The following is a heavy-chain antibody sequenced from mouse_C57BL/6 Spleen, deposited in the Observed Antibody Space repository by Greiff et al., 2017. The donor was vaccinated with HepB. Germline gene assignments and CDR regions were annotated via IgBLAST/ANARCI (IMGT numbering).Heavy chain of an antibody. J-gene: IGHJ4*01. CDR1: GFTFSDYG. Sequence: DVQLVESGGGLVKPGGSLKLSCAASGFTFSDYGMHWVRQAPEKGLEWVAYISSGSSTIYYADTVKGRFTISRDNAKHTLFLHMTSLRSEDTAMYYCARPSSYAMDYWGQGTSVTVSS. V-gene: IGHV5-17*01. CDR2: ISSGSSTI. CDR3: ARPSSYAMDY.